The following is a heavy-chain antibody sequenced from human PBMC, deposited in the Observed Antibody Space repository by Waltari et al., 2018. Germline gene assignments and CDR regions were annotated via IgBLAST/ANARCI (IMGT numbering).Heavy chain of an antibody. CDR2: SSTSTRST. CDR3: ARGHSSGWYDWDH. V-gene: IGHV1-18*01. J-gene: IGHJ4*02. CDR1: GYTFTYSG. D-gene: IGHD6-19*01. Sequence: QVQLVQSGAELKKPGASVKVSCTASGYTFTYSGISWLRQAPGQGLEWMSWSSTSTRSTKFSEKFQARVTMTTDTSTSTAYLELRSLTSDDTAIYYCARGHSSGWYDWDHWGQGTLVTVSS.